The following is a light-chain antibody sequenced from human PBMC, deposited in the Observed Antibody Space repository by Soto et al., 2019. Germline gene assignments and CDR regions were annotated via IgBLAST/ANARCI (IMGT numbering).Light chain of an antibody. CDR1: QSVSNN. J-gene: IGKJ1*01. V-gene: IGKV3-15*01. CDR3: QQYNTWWT. CDR2: GAS. Sequence: EIVMTQSPATLSVSPGERATLSCRASQSVSNNLAWYQKKPGQAPRLLIYGASTRATGVPARFSGSGSGTEFTITSSRLQSEDFAVYYCQQYNTWWTFGQGTRVEIK.